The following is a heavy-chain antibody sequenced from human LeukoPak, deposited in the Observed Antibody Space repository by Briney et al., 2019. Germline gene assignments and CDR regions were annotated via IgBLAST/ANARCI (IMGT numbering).Heavy chain of an antibody. CDR1: GFTFSSYA. J-gene: IGHJ4*02. Sequence: GGSLRLSCAASGFTFSSYAMSWVRQAPGKGLEWVSAISGSGGSTYYADSVKGRFTISRDNAKNSLYLQMNSLRAEDTAVYYCARGRDGYNFNYWGQGTLVTVSS. D-gene: IGHD5-24*01. CDR3: ARGRDGYNFNY. V-gene: IGHV3-23*01. CDR2: ISGSGGST.